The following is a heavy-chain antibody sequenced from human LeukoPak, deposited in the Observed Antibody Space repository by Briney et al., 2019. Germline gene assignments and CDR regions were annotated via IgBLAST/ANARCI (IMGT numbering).Heavy chain of an antibody. Sequence: ASVKVSCKASGYTFTVYYMHWVRQAPGQGLEWMGWINPNSGGTNYAQKFQGRVTMTRDTSISTAYMELSRLRSDDTAVYYCARAYSSGWYQSGVYFDYWGQGTLVTVSS. CDR2: INPNSGGT. D-gene: IGHD6-19*01. CDR3: ARAYSSGWYQSGVYFDY. J-gene: IGHJ4*02. CDR1: GYTFTVYY. V-gene: IGHV1-2*02.